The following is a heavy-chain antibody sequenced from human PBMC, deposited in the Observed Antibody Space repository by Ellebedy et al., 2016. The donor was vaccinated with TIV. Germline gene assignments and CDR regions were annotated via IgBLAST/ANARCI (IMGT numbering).Heavy chain of an antibody. V-gene: IGHV2-70*11. CDR1: GFSLSTSGMC. Sequence: SGPTLVKPTQTLTLTCTFSGFSLSTSGMCVSWIRQPPGKALEWLARIDWDDDKYYSTSLKTRLTISKDTSKNQVVLTVTNLDPVDTATYYCARFIESRDAFDIWGQGTMVTVSS. CDR2: IDWDDDK. J-gene: IGHJ3*02. CDR3: ARFIESRDAFDI. D-gene: IGHD1-26*01.